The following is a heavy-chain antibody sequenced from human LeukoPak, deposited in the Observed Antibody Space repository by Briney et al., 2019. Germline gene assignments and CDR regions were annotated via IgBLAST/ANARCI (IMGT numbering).Heavy chain of an antibody. CDR2: LDPNSGDT. D-gene: IGHD3-22*01. V-gene: IGHV1-2*02. CDR3: ARSGSTGYSLDY. CDR1: GYSFTGYF. Sequence: ASVKVSCKASGYSFTGYFIHWVRQAPGQGLEWMGCLDPNSGDTKYAQKFQGRVSMPRDTSTRTAYMELSRLRSDDTAVYFCARSGSTGYSLDYWGQGTLVTVSS. J-gene: IGHJ4*02.